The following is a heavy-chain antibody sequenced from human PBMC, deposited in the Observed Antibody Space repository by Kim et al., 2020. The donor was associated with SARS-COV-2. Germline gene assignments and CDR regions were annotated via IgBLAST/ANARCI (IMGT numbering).Heavy chain of an antibody. V-gene: IGHV3-30*18. D-gene: IGHD1-26*01. CDR1: GFTFSSYG. CDR3: AKVLGASL. CDR2: ISYYGSNK. Sequence: GGSLRLSCAASGFTFSSYGMHWVRQAPGKGLEWVAVISYYGSNKYYADSVKGLFTISRDNSKNTLYLQMNSLRAEDTAVYYCAKVLGASLWGQGTLVTVSS. J-gene: IGHJ4*02.